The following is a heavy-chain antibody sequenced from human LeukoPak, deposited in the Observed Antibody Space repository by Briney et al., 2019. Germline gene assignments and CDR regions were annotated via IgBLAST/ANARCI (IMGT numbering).Heavy chain of an antibody. V-gene: IGHV4-59*01. CDR1: GGSISSYY. Sequence: SETLSLTCTVSGGSISSYYWSWIRQPPGKGLEWIGYIYYSGSTNYNPSLKSRVTMSVDTSKNQFSLKLSSVTAADTAVYYCASHCSGGSCYKYWGQGTLVTVSS. J-gene: IGHJ4*02. CDR2: IYYSGST. D-gene: IGHD2-15*01. CDR3: ASHCSGGSCYKY.